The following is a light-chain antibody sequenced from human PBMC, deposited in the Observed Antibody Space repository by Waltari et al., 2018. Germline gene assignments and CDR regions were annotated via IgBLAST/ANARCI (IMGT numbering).Light chain of an antibody. V-gene: IGLV2-14*01. Sequence: QPALTPPASASGSPVQSITISCPGTSSDVAGSNYVSCYHRHPVTAPTLIIYDVSNRPSGVSDRFSGSKSGNTASLTISGLQAEDEADYYCCSYTSSSTWVFGGGTKLTVL. CDR3: CSYTSSSTWV. CDR2: DVS. CDR1: SSDVAGSNY. J-gene: IGLJ3*02.